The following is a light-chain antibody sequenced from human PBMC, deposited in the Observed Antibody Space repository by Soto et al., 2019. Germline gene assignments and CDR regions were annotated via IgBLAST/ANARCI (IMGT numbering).Light chain of an antibody. Sequence: EIVMTQSPATLSVSPGERATLSCRASQSVSSNLAWYQQKPGQAPRLLIYGASTRATGIPARFSGSGSGTEFTLTISSLQSEDFAVYYCHQYNNWPPRNTFGQGTKLEIK. CDR1: QSVSSN. J-gene: IGKJ2*01. CDR3: HQYNNWPPRNT. CDR2: GAS. V-gene: IGKV3-15*01.